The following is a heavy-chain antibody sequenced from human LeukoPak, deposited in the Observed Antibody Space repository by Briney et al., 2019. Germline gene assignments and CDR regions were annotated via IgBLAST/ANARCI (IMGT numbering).Heavy chain of an antibody. Sequence: ASVKVSCKASGCTFTGYYMHWVRQAPGQGLEWRGWINPNSGGTNYAQKFQGRVTMTRDTSISTAYMELSRLRSDDTAVYYCARDQSISSRGVIGQTFYYWGQGTLVTVSS. CDR2: INPNSGGT. V-gene: IGHV1-2*02. CDR1: GCTFTGYY. J-gene: IGHJ4*02. D-gene: IGHD3-10*01. CDR3: ARDQSISSRGVIGQTFYY.